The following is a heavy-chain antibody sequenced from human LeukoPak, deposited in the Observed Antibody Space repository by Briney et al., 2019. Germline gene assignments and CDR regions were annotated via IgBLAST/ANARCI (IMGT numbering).Heavy chain of an antibody. Sequence: PSETLSLTCTVSGGSISSGDYYWSWIRQPPGRGLEWIGYIYYSGSTSYNPSLKSRVTISVDTSKNQFSLKLSSVTAADTAVYYCARGFNPPNRIAAAGTPPDYWGQGTLVTVSS. V-gene: IGHV4-30-4*08. CDR3: ARGFNPPNRIAAAGTPPDY. CDR1: GGSISSGDYY. D-gene: IGHD6-13*01. J-gene: IGHJ4*02. CDR2: IYYSGST.